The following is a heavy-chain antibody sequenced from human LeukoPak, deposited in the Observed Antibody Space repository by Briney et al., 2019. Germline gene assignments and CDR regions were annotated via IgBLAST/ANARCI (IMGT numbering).Heavy chain of an antibody. CDR1: GYTFTSYY. V-gene: IGHV1-46*01. J-gene: IGHJ4*02. Sequence: GASVKVSCKASGYTFTSYYMHWVRQAPGQGLEWMGIINPSGGSTSYAQKFQGRVTMTRDTSTSTVYMELSSLRSEDTAVYYCARDSKYQLLYYGLDYWGQGTLVTVSS. CDR3: ARDSKYQLLYYGLDY. D-gene: IGHD2-2*02. CDR2: INPSGGST.